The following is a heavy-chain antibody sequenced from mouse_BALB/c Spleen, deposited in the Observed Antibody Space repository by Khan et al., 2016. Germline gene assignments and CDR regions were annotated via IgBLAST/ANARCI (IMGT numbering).Heavy chain of an antibody. D-gene: IGHD2-3*01. J-gene: IGHJ4*01. V-gene: IGHV9-3-1*01. CDR2: INTYTGEP. CDR1: GYTFTNYG. CDR3: GRGPMNYYAMNY. Sequence: QIQLVQSGPELKKPGETVKISCKASGYTFTNYGMNWVKQAPGKGLKWMGWINTYTGEPTYDDDFKGRFAFSLETSASTAYLQLNNLKNEDTATYYCGRGPMNYYAMNYWGQGASVTVSS.